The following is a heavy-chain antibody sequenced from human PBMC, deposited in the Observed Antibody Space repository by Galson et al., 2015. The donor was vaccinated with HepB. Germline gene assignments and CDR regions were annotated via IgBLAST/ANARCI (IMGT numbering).Heavy chain of an antibody. V-gene: IGHV1-18*01. J-gene: IGHJ4*02. CDR2: ISAYNGNT. CDR1: GGTFSSYA. D-gene: IGHD6-13*01. CDR3: ARARTVAAAWY. Sequence: SVKVSCKASGGTFSSYAFSWVRQAPGQGLECMGRISAYNGNTNYAQKLQGRVTMTTDTSTSTAYMELRSLRSDDTAVYYCARARTVAAAWYWGQGTLVTVSS.